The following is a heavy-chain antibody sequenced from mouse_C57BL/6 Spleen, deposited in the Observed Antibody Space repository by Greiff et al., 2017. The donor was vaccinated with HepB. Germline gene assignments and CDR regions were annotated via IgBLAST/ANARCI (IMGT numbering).Heavy chain of an antibody. CDR1: GYTFTDYN. CDR2: INPNNGGT. CDR3: ARERDDYDPAWFAY. D-gene: IGHD2-4*01. J-gene: IGHJ3*01. V-gene: IGHV1-22*01. Sequence: EVQLQQSGPELVKPGASVKMSCKASGYTFTDYNMHWVKQSHGKSLEWIGYINPNNGGTSYNQKFKGKATLTVNKSSSTAYMALRSLTSEDSAVYYCARERDDYDPAWFAYWGQGTLVTVSA.